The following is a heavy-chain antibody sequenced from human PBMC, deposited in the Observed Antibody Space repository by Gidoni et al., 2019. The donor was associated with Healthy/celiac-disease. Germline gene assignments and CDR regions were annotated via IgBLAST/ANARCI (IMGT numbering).Heavy chain of an antibody. CDR2: ISYDGSNK. V-gene: IGHV3-30*18. J-gene: IGHJ4*02. Sequence: QVQLVESGGGVVQPGRSLRLSCAASGFTFSSYGMHWVRQAPGKGLEWVAVISYDGSNKYYADSVKGRFTISRDNSKNTLYLQMNGLRAEDTAVYYCAKSFEYCSGGSCPPILQPFDYWGQGTLVTVSS. CDR3: AKSFEYCSGGSCPPILQPFDY. D-gene: IGHD2-15*01. CDR1: GFTFSSYG.